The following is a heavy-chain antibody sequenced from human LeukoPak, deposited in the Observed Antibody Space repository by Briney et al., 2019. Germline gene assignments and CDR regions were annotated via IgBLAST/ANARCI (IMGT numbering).Heavy chain of an antibody. Sequence: SQTLSLTCTVSGGSISSGGFYWGWIRQSPGKGLEWIGYIYHAGSTYYNPSLKSRVTISVDRSKNQFSLKLSSVTAADTAVYYCARASAAAGDFDYWGQGTLVTVSS. V-gene: IGHV4-30-2*06. D-gene: IGHD6-13*01. CDR3: ARASAAAGDFDY. CDR2: IYHAGST. J-gene: IGHJ4*02. CDR1: GGSISSGGFY.